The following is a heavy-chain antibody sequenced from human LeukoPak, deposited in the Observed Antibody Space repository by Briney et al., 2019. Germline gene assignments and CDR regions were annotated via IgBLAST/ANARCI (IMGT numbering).Heavy chain of an antibody. D-gene: IGHD2-15*01. CDR2: LSWNSGSI. V-gene: IGHV3-9*01. CDR3: AGQVVVVAATDWFDP. J-gene: IGHJ5*02. CDR1: GFTLDDYA. Sequence: GGSLRLSCAASGFTLDDYAMRWVRQAPGKGLDWVSGLSWNSGSIGYADSVKGRFTISRDNAKNSLYLQMNSLRAEDTALYYCAGQVVVVAATDWFDPWGQGTLVTVSS.